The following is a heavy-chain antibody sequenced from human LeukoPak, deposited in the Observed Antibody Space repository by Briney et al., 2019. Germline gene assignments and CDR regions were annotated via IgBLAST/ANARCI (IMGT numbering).Heavy chain of an antibody. Sequence: SETLSLTCAVYGGSFSGYYWSWIRQPPGKGLEWIGEINHSGSTNYNPSLKNRVTISVDTSKNQFSLKLSSVTAADTAVYYCARDRGVRPYYYGSGSVVDYWGQGTLVTVSS. J-gene: IGHJ4*02. D-gene: IGHD3-10*01. CDR2: INHSGST. CDR3: ARDRGVRPYYYGSGSVVDY. CDR1: GGSFSGYY. V-gene: IGHV4-34*01.